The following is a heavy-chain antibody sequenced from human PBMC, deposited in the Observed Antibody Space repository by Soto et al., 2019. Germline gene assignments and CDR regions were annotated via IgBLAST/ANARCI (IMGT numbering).Heavy chain of an antibody. CDR1: GFTFSSYA. D-gene: IGHD2-2*01. J-gene: IGHJ6*02. CDR3: ARDGPDIVVVPAAIGGMDV. Sequence: GASGFTFSSYAMHRVRQAPGKGLEWVAVISYDGSNKYYADSAKGRFTISRDNSKNTLYLQMNSLRAEDTAVYYCARDGPDIVVVPAAIGGMDVWGQGTTVTVSS. V-gene: IGHV3-30-3*01. CDR2: ISYDGSNK.